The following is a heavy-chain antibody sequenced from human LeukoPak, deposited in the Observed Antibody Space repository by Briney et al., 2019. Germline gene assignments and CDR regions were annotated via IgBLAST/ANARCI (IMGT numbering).Heavy chain of an antibody. CDR3: ATSDTVSTYTWFDP. Sequence: PSETLSLTCTVSGGSISSNTYFWGWLRRPPGKGLGWIVSVRYSGSTYYNPSLKSRVTISVATSKNQCSLNLNSLTAADTAVYYCATSDTVSTYTWFDPWGQGTLVTVS. CDR2: VRYSGST. D-gene: IGHD5/OR15-5a*01. J-gene: IGHJ5*02. CDR1: GGSISSNTYF. V-gene: IGHV4-39*01.